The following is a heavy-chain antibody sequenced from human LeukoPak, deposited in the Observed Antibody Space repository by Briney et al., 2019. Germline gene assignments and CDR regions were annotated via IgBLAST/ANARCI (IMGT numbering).Heavy chain of an antibody. Sequence: SETLSLTCTVPGGSIGSYYWSWIRQPPGKGLEWIGYIYYRGSTNFNPSLKSRVTISVDTSKNQFSLKLSSVTAADTAVYYCARGYRSTWYGYFDLWGRGTLVTVSS. CDR3: ARGYRSTWYGYFDL. CDR2: IYYRGST. V-gene: IGHV4-59*01. J-gene: IGHJ2*01. D-gene: IGHD6-13*01. CDR1: GGSIGSYY.